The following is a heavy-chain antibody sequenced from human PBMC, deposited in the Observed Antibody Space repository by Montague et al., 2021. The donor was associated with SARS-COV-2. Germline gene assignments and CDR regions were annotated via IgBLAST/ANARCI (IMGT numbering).Heavy chain of an antibody. CDR2: IYYSGAA. D-gene: IGHD4-17*01. J-gene: IGHJ3*02. CDR1: GGSITGYY. Sequence: SETLSLTCTVSGGSITGYYWSWLRRPPGKGLEWIAYIYYSGAANYNPSLRSRVTISTDTSKNQLSLKVNSVTAADTAVYYCARDDSYGDARGAFDIWGQGTVVTVSS. V-gene: IGHV4-59*01. CDR3: ARDDSYGDARGAFDI.